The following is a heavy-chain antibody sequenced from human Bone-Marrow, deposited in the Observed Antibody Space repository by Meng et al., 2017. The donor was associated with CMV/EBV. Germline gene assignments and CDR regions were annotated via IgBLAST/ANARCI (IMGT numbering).Heavy chain of an antibody. V-gene: IGHV3-30*03. D-gene: IGHD6-19*01. CDR2: ISYDGSDE. J-gene: IGHJ5*02. CDR3: ATDQGGSGWYDWFDP. CDR1: GFTFTHYG. Sequence: SGFTFTHYGMHWVRQAPGKGLAWVAVISYDGSDEYCAESVKGRFTISRDNSKNTLYLQMNSLRPEDTAVYYCATDQGGSGWYDWFDPWGQGTLVTVSS.